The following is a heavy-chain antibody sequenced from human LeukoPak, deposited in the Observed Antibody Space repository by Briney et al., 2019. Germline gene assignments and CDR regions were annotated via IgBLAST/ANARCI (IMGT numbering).Heavy chain of an antibody. V-gene: IGHV3-30*02. CDR2: ILYDGSNK. CDR3: AKVLGKYQLLYGFMDV. J-gene: IGHJ6*03. Sequence: GGSLRLSCAASGFTFSSYGMHWVRQAPGKGLEWVAFILYDGSNKYYADSVKGRFTISRDNSKDTLYLQMNSLRAEDTAVYYCAKVLGKYQLLYGFMDVWGKGTTVTVSS. CDR1: GFTFSSYG. D-gene: IGHD2-2*02.